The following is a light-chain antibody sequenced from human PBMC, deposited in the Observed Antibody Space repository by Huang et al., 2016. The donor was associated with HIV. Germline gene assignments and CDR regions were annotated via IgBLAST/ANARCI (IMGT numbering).Light chain of an antibody. Sequence: DIQMTQSPSSLSASVGDRVTITCRASQGISNSLAWYQQRPGEAPKLLLYAASRLESGVPSSFSGNGSGTDYTLTSSTLQPEDFATYYCQQYYSTPTFGQGTKVAVK. CDR3: QQYYSTPT. J-gene: IGKJ1*01. V-gene: IGKV1-NL1*01. CDR2: AAS. CDR1: QGISNS.